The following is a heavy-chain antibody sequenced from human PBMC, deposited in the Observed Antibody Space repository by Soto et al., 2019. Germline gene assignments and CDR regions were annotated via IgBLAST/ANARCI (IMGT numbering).Heavy chain of an antibody. Sequence: ASVKVSCKASGYTFTSYGISWVRQAPGQGLEWMGWISAYNGNTNYAQRLQGRVTMTTDTSTSTAYMELRSLRSDDTAVYYCARGYATITTDSFDYWGQGTLVTVSS. V-gene: IGHV1-18*01. J-gene: IGHJ4*02. CDR1: GYTFTSYG. CDR3: ARGYATITTDSFDY. CDR2: ISAYNGNT. D-gene: IGHD5-12*01.